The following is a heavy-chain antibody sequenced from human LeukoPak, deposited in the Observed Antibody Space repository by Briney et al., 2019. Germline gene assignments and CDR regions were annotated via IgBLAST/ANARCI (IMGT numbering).Heavy chain of an antibody. Sequence: PSETLSLTCTVSGGSISSYYWSWIRQPAGKGLEWIGRIYTSGSTNYNPSLKSRVTMSVDTSKNQFSLKLSSVTAADMAVYYCAREFGYCSGGSCPHDAFDIWGQGTMVTVSS. CDR2: IYTSGST. V-gene: IGHV4-4*07. CDR1: GGSISSYY. J-gene: IGHJ3*02. CDR3: AREFGYCSGGSCPHDAFDI. D-gene: IGHD2-15*01.